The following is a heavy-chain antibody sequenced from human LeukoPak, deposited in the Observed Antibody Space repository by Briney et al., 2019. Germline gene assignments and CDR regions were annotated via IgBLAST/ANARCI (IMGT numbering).Heavy chain of an antibody. CDR1: GFTFSSYS. D-gene: IGHD1-20*01. CDR3: AKDFGITGTGGAYFDY. CDR2: IRYDGSNK. V-gene: IGHV3-30*02. J-gene: IGHJ4*02. Sequence: GGSLRLSCAASGFTFSSYSMNWVRQAPGKGLEWVAFIRYDGSNKYYADSVKGRFTISRDNSKNTLYLQMNSLRAEDTAVYYCAKDFGITGTGGAYFDYWGQGTLITVSS.